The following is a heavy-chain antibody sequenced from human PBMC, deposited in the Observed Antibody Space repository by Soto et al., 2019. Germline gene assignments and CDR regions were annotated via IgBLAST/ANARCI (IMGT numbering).Heavy chain of an antibody. CDR3: ARELPQRQGRNMDV. CDR1: GGSMTSGDQY. Sequence: PSETLSLTCTVTGGSMTSGDQYWTWIRHRPGEGLEWFGYISHRGSLYYNPSLKSRVSMSVDTSKNQFSLNLSSVTAADTAVYYCARELPQRQGRNMDVWGQGTTVTVSS. D-gene: IGHD1-1*01. CDR2: ISHRGSL. V-gene: IGHV4-31*03. J-gene: IGHJ6*02.